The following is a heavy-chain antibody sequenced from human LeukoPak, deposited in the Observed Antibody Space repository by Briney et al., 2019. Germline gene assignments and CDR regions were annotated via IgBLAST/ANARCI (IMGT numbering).Heavy chain of an antibody. V-gene: IGHV4-34*01. Sequence: SETLSLTCAVYGGSFSGYYWSWIRQPPGKGLEWIGEINHSGSTNYNPSLKSRVTISVDTSKNQFSLKLSSVTAADTAVYYCARDRDEYYYGSGYYYYMDVWAKGPRSPSP. D-gene: IGHD3-10*01. J-gene: IGHJ6*03. CDR3: ARDRDEYYYGSGYYYYMDV. CDR1: GGSFSGYY. CDR2: INHSGST.